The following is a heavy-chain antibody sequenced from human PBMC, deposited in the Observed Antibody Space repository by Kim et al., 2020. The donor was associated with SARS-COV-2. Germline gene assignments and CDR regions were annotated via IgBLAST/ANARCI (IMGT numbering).Heavy chain of an antibody. Sequence: SETLSLTCTVSGGSISDLHWSWIRQPPGKGLEWIGYIYYSGNTNYNPSLKSRVTISIDTSKNHFSLKLSSVTAADTAVYYCARQWTFSSGWWTLDYWGRG. CDR3: ARQWTFSSGWWTLDY. V-gene: IGHV4-59*08. CDR1: GGSISDLH. J-gene: IGHJ4*02. CDR2: IYYSGNT. D-gene: IGHD6-19*01.